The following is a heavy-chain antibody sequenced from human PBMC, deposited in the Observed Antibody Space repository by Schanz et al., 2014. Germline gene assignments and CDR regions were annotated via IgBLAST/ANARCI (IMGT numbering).Heavy chain of an antibody. J-gene: IGHJ4*02. D-gene: IGHD3-22*01. CDR3: AKEDRNHNSDYVY. Sequence: VQLVESGGDVVQPGRSLRLSCAASGFTFSSYGMHWVRQAPGKGLEWVANIKQDESERSYVDSVKGRFTISRDNAKNSLYLQMNSLRPEDTAVYYCAKEDRNHNSDYVYWGQGTLVTVSS. V-gene: IGHV3-7*04. CDR1: GFTFSSYG. CDR2: IKQDESER.